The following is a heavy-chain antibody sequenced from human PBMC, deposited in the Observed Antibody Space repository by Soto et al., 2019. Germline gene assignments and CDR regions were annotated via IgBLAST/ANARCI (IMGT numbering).Heavy chain of an antibody. V-gene: IGHV3-23*01. Sequence: PGGSLRLSCAASGFTFRNYAMSWVRQAPGKGLEWVSGTTGSGDHTYYADSVKGRFTISKDNSKNTLYLQMNTLRAEDTAVYYCAKERGIVVPFVLDVWGQGTTVIVSS. CDR3: AKERGIVVPFVLDV. CDR1: GFTFRNYA. D-gene: IGHD3-16*01. J-gene: IGHJ6*02. CDR2: TTGSGDHT.